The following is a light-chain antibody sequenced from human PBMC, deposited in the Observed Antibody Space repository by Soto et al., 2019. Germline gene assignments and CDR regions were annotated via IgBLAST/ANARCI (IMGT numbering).Light chain of an antibody. CDR1: QSVYSNY. Sequence: EIVLAQSPGTLSLSPGERATLSCRASQSVYSNYLAWYQQKPGQAPRLLIYSASRRATGIPDRFSGSGSGKDFTLTISRLEPEDFAMFYCQQYGSSSNTFGQGTKLEIK. V-gene: IGKV3-20*01. CDR2: SAS. CDR3: QQYGSSSNT. J-gene: IGKJ2*01.